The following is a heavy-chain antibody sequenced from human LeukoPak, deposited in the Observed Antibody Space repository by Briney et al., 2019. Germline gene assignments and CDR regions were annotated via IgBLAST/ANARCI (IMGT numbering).Heavy chain of an antibody. Sequence: GESLKISCKGSGYSFTSYWIGWVRQMPGKGLEWMGIIYPGDSDTRYSPSFQGQVTISADKSISTAYLQWSSLKASDTAMYYCARRTKRYNWNSLGAFDIWGQGTMVTVSS. D-gene: IGHD1-7*01. CDR1: GYSFTSYW. V-gene: IGHV5-51*01. CDR3: ARRTKRYNWNSLGAFDI. CDR2: IYPGDSDT. J-gene: IGHJ3*02.